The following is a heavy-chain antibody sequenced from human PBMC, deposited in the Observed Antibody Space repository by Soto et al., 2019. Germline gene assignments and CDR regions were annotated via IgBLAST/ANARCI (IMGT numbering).Heavy chain of an antibody. J-gene: IGHJ6*02. D-gene: IGHD3-9*01. CDR3: ARREYYVILTGYLAPRNGMDV. V-gene: IGHV1-69*06. CDR2: IIPIFGTA. CDR1: GGTFSSYA. Sequence: SVKVSCKASGGTFSSYAISWVRQAPGQGLEWMGGIIPIFGTANYAQKFQGRVTITADKSTSTAYMELSSLRSEDTAVYYCARREYYVILTGYLAPRNGMDVWGQGTTVTVSS.